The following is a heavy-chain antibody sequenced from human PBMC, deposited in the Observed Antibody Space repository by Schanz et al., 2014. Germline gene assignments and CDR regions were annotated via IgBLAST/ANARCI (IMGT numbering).Heavy chain of an antibody. D-gene: IGHD2-15*01. CDR3: ARGRGCTGGSCYSWFDL. Sequence: QVQVEQSGPEVKKPGASVTVSCQASGYTFSFTSYNVHWVRQAPGQGLEWLGWMNPNSGNPGFAQKFRGRVTMTRNTSMSTAYIELHILTSEDTAVYYCARGRGCTGGSCYSWFDLWGQGTLVTVAS. CDR1: GYTFSFTSYN. CDR2: MNPNSGNP. V-gene: IGHV1-8*01. J-gene: IGHJ5*02.